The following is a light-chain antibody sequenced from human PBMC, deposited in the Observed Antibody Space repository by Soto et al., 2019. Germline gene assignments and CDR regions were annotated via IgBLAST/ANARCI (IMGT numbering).Light chain of an antibody. Sequence: DIMLTQSPGTLSLSPGERATLSCRASQSISNSYLAWYQQKPGQAPRLLIYGASSRATGIPDRFSGSGSGTDFTLTISRLEPEDFAVYYCQQYSRSPHTFGGGTKVEIK. CDR2: GAS. J-gene: IGKJ4*01. CDR1: QSISNSY. CDR3: QQYSRSPHT. V-gene: IGKV3-20*01.